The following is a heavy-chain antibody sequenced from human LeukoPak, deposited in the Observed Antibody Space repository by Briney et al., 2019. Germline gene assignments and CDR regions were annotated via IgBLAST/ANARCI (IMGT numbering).Heavy chain of an antibody. Sequence: GGSLRLSCAASGLTFSSFAMSWVRQAPGKGLEWVSAISGSGGSAYYADSVKGRFTISRDNSKNTLYLQMNSLRAEDTAVYYCAKDTGSRQLPPLDAFGIWGQGTMVTVSS. CDR1: GLTFSSFA. CDR3: AKDTGSRQLPPLDAFGI. J-gene: IGHJ3*02. D-gene: IGHD2-2*01. V-gene: IGHV3-23*01. CDR2: ISGSGGSA.